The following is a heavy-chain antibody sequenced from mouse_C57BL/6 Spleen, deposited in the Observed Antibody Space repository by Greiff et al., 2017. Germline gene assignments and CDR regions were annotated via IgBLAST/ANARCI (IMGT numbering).Heavy chain of an antibody. J-gene: IGHJ4*01. V-gene: IGHV1-61*01. D-gene: IGHD2-5*01. CDR3: ARLGSNYDYAMDY. CDR1: GYTFTSYW. CDR2: IYPSDSET. Sequence: VQLQQPGAELVRPGSSVKLSCKASGYTFTSYWMDWVKQRPGQGLEWIGNIYPSDSETHYNQKFKDKATLTVDKSSSTAYMQLSSLTSEDSAVYYCARLGSNYDYAMDYWGQGTSVTVSS.